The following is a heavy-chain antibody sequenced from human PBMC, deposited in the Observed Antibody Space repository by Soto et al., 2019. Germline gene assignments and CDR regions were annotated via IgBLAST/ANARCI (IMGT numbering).Heavy chain of an antibody. Sequence: QVQLVQSGAEVKKPGASVKVSCKASGYTFTSYGITWVRQAPGQGLEWMGWISAYNGKTNYAQKLQGRVTMTTDTPTSTDYMDLRSLRSDDTAVYYCARDRAVTTSYGMDVWGQGTTVTVSS. J-gene: IGHJ6*02. CDR2: ISAYNGKT. CDR1: GYTFTSYG. CDR3: ARDRAVTTSYGMDV. D-gene: IGHD4-17*01. V-gene: IGHV1-18*01.